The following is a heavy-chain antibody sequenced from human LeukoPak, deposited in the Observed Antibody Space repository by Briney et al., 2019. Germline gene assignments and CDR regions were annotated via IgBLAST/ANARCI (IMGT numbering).Heavy chain of an antibody. CDR1: GGTFSSYA. V-gene: IGHV1-69*04. Sequence: SVKVSCKASGGTFSSYAISWVRQAPGQGLEWVGRIIPILGIANYAQKFQGRVTITADKSTSTAYMELSSLRSEDTAVYYCARDRRWLQSLFDYWGQGTLVTVSS. J-gene: IGHJ4*02. CDR3: ARDRRWLQSLFDY. D-gene: IGHD5-24*01. CDR2: IIPILGIA.